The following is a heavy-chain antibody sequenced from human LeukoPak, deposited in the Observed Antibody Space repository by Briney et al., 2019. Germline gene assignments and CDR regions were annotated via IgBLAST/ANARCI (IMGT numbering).Heavy chain of an antibody. D-gene: IGHD6-13*01. V-gene: IGHV3-64D*06. J-gene: IGHJ4*02. CDR2: ISSNGGST. Sequence: GGSLRLSCSASGFTFSSYAMHWVRQAPAKGLEYVSAISSNGGSTYYADSVKGRFTISRDNSKNTLYLQMSSLRAEDTAVYYCVEDRGTSSSWYFDYWGQGTLVTVSS. CDR1: GFTFSSYA. CDR3: VEDRGTSSSWYFDY.